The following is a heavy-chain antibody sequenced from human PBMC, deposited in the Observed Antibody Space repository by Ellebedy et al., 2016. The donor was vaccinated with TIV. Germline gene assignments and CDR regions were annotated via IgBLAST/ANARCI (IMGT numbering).Heavy chain of an antibody. V-gene: IGHV4-39*01. J-gene: IGHJ4*02. CDR3: ARRKVTIPRADAYFDY. Sequence: SETLSLXCTVSGDSISSSSYYWGWIRQPPGKGLEWIGSIYYSGNTYYNPSLKSRVTISIDTSKNQFSLRLSSVTAADTAIYRCARRKVTIPRADAYFDYWGQGILVTVSS. D-gene: IGHD3-3*01. CDR1: GDSISSSSYY. CDR2: IYYSGNT.